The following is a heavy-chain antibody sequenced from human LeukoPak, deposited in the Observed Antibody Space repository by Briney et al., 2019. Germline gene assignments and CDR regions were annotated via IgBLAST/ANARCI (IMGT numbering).Heavy chain of an antibody. CDR1: GFTFNSYA. Sequence: PGGSLRLSCAASGFTFNSYAMSWVRQAPGKGLEWVSAISGTGGSTYYADSVKGRFTISRDNSKNTLYLQMNSLRAEDTAVYYCAKDRTLWLRFLGGSGYFDYWGQGTLVTVSS. V-gene: IGHV3-23*01. J-gene: IGHJ4*02. CDR3: AKDRTLWLRFLGGSGYFDY. D-gene: IGHD5-12*01. CDR2: ISGTGGST.